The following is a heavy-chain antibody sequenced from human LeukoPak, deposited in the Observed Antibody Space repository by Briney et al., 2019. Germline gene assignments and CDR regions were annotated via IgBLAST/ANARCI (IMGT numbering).Heavy chain of an antibody. J-gene: IGHJ3*01. CDR2: IYYSGSTY. V-gene: IGHV4-30-4*08. CDR3: AREVITPGDSDGFDL. CDR1: GGSISRGDYY. Sequence: PSQTPSLTCTVSGGSISRGDYYWSWIRQSPGKGLEWIGYIYYSGSTYYYNPSLKSRVTISVDTSKNQFSLKLSSVTAADTAIYYCAREVITPGDSDGFDLWGQGTMVSVSS. D-gene: IGHD2-2*01.